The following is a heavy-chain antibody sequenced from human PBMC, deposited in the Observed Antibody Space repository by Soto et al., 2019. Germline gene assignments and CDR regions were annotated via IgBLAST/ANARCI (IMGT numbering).Heavy chain of an antibody. CDR1: GFTFSSYD. V-gene: IGHV3-64*01. Sequence: EVQLAESGGGMVQPGGSLRLSCVASGFTFSSYDMHWVRQAPGKGLEYVSSISSNVGTTYYGNSVKGRFTISRDNSKNTLYLQMVSLRAEDMARYYCVRRVSGSYDYWGQGTLVTVSS. J-gene: IGHJ4*02. CDR2: ISSNVGTT. D-gene: IGHD1-26*01. CDR3: VRRVSGSYDY.